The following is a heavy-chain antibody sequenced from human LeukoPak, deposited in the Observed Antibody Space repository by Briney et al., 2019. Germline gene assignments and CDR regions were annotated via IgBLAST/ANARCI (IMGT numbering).Heavy chain of an antibody. CDR3: ARQDKGGYSYANGYFDY. Sequence: SETLSLTCTVSGGSISSSSYYWGWIRQPPGKGLEWIGSIYYSGSTYYNPSLKSRVTISVDTSRNQFSLKLSPVTAADTAVYYCARQDKGGYSYANGYFDYWGQGTLVTVSS. J-gene: IGHJ4*02. CDR1: GGSISSSSYY. V-gene: IGHV4-39*07. D-gene: IGHD5-18*01. CDR2: IYYSGST.